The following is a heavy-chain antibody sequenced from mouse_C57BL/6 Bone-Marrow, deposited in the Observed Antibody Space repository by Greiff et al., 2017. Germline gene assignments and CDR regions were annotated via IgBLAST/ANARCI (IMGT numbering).Heavy chain of an antibody. CDR1: GYTFTSYG. V-gene: IGHV1-81*01. Sequence: VQLQQSGAELARPGASVKLSCKASGYTFTSYGISWVKQRTGQGLEWIGEISPRSCNTYYNEKFKGQATLTADKSSSTAYMELRRLTSEDSAVYCGANITTVEAYWGQGTLVTVSA. J-gene: IGHJ3*01. D-gene: IGHD1-1*01. CDR2: ISPRSCNT. CDR3: ANITTVEAY.